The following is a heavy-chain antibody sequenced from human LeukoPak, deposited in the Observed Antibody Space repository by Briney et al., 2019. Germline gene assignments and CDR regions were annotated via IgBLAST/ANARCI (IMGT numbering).Heavy chain of an antibody. D-gene: IGHD4-17*01. V-gene: IGHV1-2*02. CDR1: GYTFTGYY. J-gene: IGHJ4*02. CDR2: INPNSGGT. CDR3: AREAYGDYEPTLFDY. Sequence: ASVKVSCKASGYTFTGYYMHWVRQAPGQGLEWMGWINPNSGGTNYAQKFQARVTMTRDTSISTAYMELRRLRSDDTAVYHCAREAYGDYEPTLFDYWGQGTLVTVSS.